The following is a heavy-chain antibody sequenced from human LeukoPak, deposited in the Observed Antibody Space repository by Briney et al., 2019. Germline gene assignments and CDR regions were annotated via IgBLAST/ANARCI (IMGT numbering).Heavy chain of an antibody. Sequence: GGSLRLSCAASGFTFNIYGMHWVRQAPGKGLEWVAYIRYDGGNKYYGESVKGRFTISRDNSQNTWYVQMNSLSAEDTAVYYCAKATGGDSGSYSFDSWGQGTLVTVSS. CDR2: IRYDGGNK. CDR3: AKATGGDSGSYSFDS. D-gene: IGHD3-10*01. J-gene: IGHJ5*01. CDR1: GFTFNIYG. V-gene: IGHV3-30*02.